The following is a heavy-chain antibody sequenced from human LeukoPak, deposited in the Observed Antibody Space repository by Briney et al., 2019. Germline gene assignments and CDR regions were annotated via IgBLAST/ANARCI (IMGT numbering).Heavy chain of an antibody. CDR2: IYTSGSI. CDR3: ARAGILWFGESGGNWFDP. J-gene: IGHJ5*02. V-gene: IGHV4-4*07. CDR1: GGSINNYY. D-gene: IGHD3-10*01. Sequence: SETLSLTCTVSGGSINNYYWSWIRQPAGKGLEWIGRIYTSGSINYNPSLGSRVTMSIDMSKKQFSLKLSSVTAADTAVYYCARAGILWFGESGGNWFDPWGQGTLVTVSS.